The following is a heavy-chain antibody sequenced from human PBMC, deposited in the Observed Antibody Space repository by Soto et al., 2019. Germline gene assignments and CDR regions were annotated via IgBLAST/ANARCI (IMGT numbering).Heavy chain of an antibody. J-gene: IGHJ5*02. V-gene: IGHV4-34*01. CDR1: GGSFSGYY. D-gene: IGHD5-12*01. Sequence: QVQLQQWGAGLLKPSETLSLTCAVYGGSFSGYYWSWIRQPPGKGLEWIGEINHSGSTNYNPSLKSRVTISVDTSKNQFSLKLSSVTAADTAVYYCAGEWLRLWDHRNWFDPWGQGTLVTVSS. CDR3: AGEWLRLWDHRNWFDP. CDR2: INHSGST.